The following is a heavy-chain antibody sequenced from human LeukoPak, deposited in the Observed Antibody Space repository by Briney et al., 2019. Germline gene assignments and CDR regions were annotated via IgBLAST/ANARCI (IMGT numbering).Heavy chain of an antibody. CDR1: GGSISSYY. D-gene: IGHD4-17*01. V-gene: IGHV4-4*07. CDR3: ARDPVVTVTQGYYYYGMDV. CDR2: IYTSGST. Sequence: SETLSLTRTVSGGSISSYYWSWIRQPAGKGLEWIGRIYTSGSTNYNPSLKSRVTMSVDTSKNQFSLKLSSVTAADTAVYYCARDPVVTVTQGYYYYGMDVWGQGTTVTVSS. J-gene: IGHJ6*02.